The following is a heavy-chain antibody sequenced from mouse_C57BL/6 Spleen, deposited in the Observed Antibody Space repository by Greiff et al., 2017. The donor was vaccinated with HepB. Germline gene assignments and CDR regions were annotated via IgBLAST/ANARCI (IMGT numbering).Heavy chain of an antibody. CDR2: INPNNGGT. D-gene: IGHD2-1*01. J-gene: IGHJ3*01. Sequence: VQLQQSGPELVKPGASVKISCKASGYTFTDYYMNWVKQSHGKSLEWIGDINPNNGGTSYNQKFKGKATLTVDKSSSTAYMELRSLTSEDSAVYYCANPYYGNSWFAYWGQGTLVTVSA. V-gene: IGHV1-26*01. CDR1: GYTFTDYY. CDR3: ANPYYGNSWFAY.